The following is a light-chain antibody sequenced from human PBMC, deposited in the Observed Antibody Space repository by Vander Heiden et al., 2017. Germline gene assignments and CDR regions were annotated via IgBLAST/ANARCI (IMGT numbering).Light chain of an antibody. CDR2: RTS. J-gene: IGKJ5*01. CDR1: HSGSTL. CDR3: QQDNNWPNT. V-gene: IGKV3-15*01. Sequence: EVMMSQSPATPSVSPGERATLSCGARHSGSTLLAWYQQKPGQAPRLLIYRTSTRATGIPARFSGSGSGTEFTLTIGSLQSEDFAVYYCQQDNNWPNTFGQGTRLEIK.